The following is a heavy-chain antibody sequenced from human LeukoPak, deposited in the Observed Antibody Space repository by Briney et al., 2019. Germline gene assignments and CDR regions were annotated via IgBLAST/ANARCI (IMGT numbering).Heavy chain of an antibody. CDR3: ARDQLSAAGTYYYYGMDV. D-gene: IGHD6-25*01. CDR2: INPSGGST. CDR1: GYTFTSYY. J-gene: IGHJ6*02. Sequence: ASVKVSCKASGYTFTSYYMHWVRQAPGQGLEWMGIINPSGGSTSYAQKFRGRVTMTRDTSTSTVYMGLSSLRSEDTAVYYCARDQLSAAGTYYYYGMDVWGQGTTVTVSS. V-gene: IGHV1-46*01.